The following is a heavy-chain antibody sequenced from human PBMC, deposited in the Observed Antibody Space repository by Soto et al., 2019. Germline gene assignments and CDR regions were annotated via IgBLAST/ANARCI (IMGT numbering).Heavy chain of an antibody. V-gene: IGHV3-43*02. CDR3: AKDRGYYDFWSGHPLFDY. Sequence: GGSLRLSCAASGFTFDDYAMHWVRQAPGKGLEWVSLISGDGGSTYYADSVKGRFTISRDNSKNSLYLQMNSLRTEDTALYYCAKDRGYYDFWSGHPLFDYWGQGTLVTVSS. CDR2: ISGDGGST. J-gene: IGHJ4*02. CDR1: GFTFDDYA. D-gene: IGHD3-3*01.